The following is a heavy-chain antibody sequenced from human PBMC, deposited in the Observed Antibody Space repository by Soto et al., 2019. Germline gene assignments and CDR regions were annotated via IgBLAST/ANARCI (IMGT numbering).Heavy chain of an antibody. Sequence: GGSLSLSCAASGFPFGGYWMNWARQAPGKGLEWVSYISSSSSTIYYADSVKGRFTISRDNAKNSLYLQMNSLRDEDTAVYYCAREWNPLNWFDPWGQGTLVTVSS. CDR1: GFPFGGYW. CDR2: ISSSSSTI. D-gene: IGHD1-1*01. CDR3: AREWNPLNWFDP. V-gene: IGHV3-48*02. J-gene: IGHJ5*02.